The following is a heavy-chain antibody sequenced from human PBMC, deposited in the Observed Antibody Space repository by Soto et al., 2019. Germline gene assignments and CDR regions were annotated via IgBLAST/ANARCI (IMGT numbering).Heavy chain of an antibody. D-gene: IGHD3-16*01. J-gene: IGHJ4*02. V-gene: IGHV3-23*01. Sequence: GESLKISCAASGFTFSSYAMSWVRQAPGKGLEWVSAISGSGGSTYYADSVKGRFTISRDNSKNTLYLQMNSLRAEDTAVYYCAKGGDYIWGSYFDYWGQGTLVTVSS. CDR1: GFTFSSYA. CDR3: AKGGDYIWGSYFDY. CDR2: ISGSGGST.